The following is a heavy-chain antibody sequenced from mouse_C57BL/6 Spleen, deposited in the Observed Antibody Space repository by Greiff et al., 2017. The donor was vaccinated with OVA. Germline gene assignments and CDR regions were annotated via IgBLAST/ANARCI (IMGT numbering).Heavy chain of an antibody. J-gene: IGHJ1*03. V-gene: IGHV1-55*01. CDR3: ARYYYGSSYEGYWYFDV. CDR1: GYTFTSYW. CDR2: IYPGSGST. D-gene: IGHD1-1*01. Sequence: QVQLQQPGAELVMPGASVKLSCKASGYTFTSYWITWVKQRPGQGLEWIGDIYPGSGSTNYNEKFKSKATLTVDTSSSTAYMQLSSLTSEDSAVYYCARYYYGSSYEGYWYFDVWGTGTTVTVSS.